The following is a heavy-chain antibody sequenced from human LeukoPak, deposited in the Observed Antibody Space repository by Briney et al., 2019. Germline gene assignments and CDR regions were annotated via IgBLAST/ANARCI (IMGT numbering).Heavy chain of an antibody. J-gene: IGHJ4*02. D-gene: IGHD3-3*01. CDR1: GFTFSSYA. Sequence: GGSLRLSCAASGFTFSSYAMSWVRQAPGEGPEWVSAISGSGGSTYYADSVKGRFTISRDNSKNTLYLQMNSLRAEDTAVYYCAKDSYDFWSGGFFDYWGQGTLVTVSS. CDR2: ISGSGGST. V-gene: IGHV3-23*01. CDR3: AKDSYDFWSGGFFDY.